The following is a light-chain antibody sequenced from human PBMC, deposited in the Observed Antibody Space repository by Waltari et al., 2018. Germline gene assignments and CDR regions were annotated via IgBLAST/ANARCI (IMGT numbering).Light chain of an antibody. V-gene: IGKV1-39*01. CDR3: QQSYTTPFT. CDR1: ESIDTY. J-gene: IGKJ3*01. Sequence: DIRMTQSPSSLSASVGDRVTITCRASESIDTYLNWYQHKPGKAPEPLIFAASTLHGGVPSRFSGSGSGTGFTLTISSLQPEDFAAYYCQQSYTTPFTFGPGTNVDSK. CDR2: AAS.